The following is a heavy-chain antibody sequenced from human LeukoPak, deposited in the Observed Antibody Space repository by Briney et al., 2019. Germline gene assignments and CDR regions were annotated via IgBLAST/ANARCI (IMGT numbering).Heavy chain of an antibody. J-gene: IGHJ6*03. CDR3: ARHGPVVYGRVDYYYYYMDV. V-gene: IGHV5-51*01. CDR2: IYPGDSDT. D-gene: IGHD2-8*02. CDR1: GYSFTSYW. Sequence: GESLKISCKGSGYSFTSYWIGWVRQMPGKGLEWMGIIYPGDSDTRYSPSFQGQVTISADKSISTAYLQWSSLKASDTAMYYCARHGPVVYGRVDYYYYYMDVWGKGTTVTVSS.